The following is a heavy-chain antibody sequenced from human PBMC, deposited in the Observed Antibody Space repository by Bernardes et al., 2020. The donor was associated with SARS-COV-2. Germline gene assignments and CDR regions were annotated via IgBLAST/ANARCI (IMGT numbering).Heavy chain of an antibody. CDR3: ARVAPQYSSSSAFLYYYYMDV. Sequence: GGSLRLSCAASGFTFSDYYMSWIRQAPGKGLEWVSYISSSSSYTNYADSVKGRFTISRDNAKNSLYLQMNSLRAEDTAVYYCARVAPQYSSSSAFLYYYYMDVWGKGTTVTVSS. J-gene: IGHJ6*03. V-gene: IGHV3-11*05. CDR1: GFTFSDYY. D-gene: IGHD6-6*01. CDR2: ISSSSSYT.